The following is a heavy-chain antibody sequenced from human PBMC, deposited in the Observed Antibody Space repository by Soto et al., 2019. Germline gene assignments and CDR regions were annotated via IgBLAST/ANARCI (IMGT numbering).Heavy chain of an antibody. CDR1: GITSSPYW. J-gene: IGHJ4*02. Sequence: EVQLVESGGGLVQPGGSLRLSCAVSGITSSPYWMNWVRQTPGKGLEWVAIIDQDGTEKIYVDSVKGRFTISRDNAKNSLYLQMNSLRVEDTAVYYCVGGGGWLPDYWGQGTLVTVSS. D-gene: IGHD6-19*01. V-gene: IGHV3-7*05. CDR3: VGGGGWLPDY. CDR2: IDQDGTEK.